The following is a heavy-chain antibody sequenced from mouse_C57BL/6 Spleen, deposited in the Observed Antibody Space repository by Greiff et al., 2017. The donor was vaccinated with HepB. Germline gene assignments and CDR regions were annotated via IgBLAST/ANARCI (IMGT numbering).Heavy chain of an antibody. D-gene: IGHD1-1*01. V-gene: IGHV1-15*01. CDR3: TRRIYYYGSSLYWYFDV. CDR2: IDPETGGT. CDR1: GYTFTDYE. J-gene: IGHJ1*03. Sequence: VQLQQSGAELVRPGASVTLSCKASGYTFTDYEMHWVKQTPVHGLEWIGAIDPETGGTAYNQKFKGKAILTADKSSSTAYMELRSLTSEDSAVYYCTRRIYYYGSSLYWYFDVWGTGTTVTVSS.